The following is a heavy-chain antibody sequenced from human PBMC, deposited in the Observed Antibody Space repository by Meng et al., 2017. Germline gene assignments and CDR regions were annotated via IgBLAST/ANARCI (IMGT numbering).Heavy chain of an antibody. CDR1: GGSISSSTYY. CDR3: ATSISGWYYFNF. Sequence: QLQLQESGPGLVKPSETLSPTCIVSGGSISSSTYYWGWIRQPPGKGLEWIGSISDSGNTYYSPSLRSRVTISVDTSKNQFSLKLTSVAAADMAVYYCATSISGWYYFNFWGQGTLVTVSS. V-gene: IGHV4-39*01. CDR2: ISDSGNT. D-gene: IGHD6-19*01. J-gene: IGHJ4*02.